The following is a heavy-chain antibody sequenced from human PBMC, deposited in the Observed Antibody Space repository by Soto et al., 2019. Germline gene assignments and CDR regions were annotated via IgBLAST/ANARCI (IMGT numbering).Heavy chain of an antibody. D-gene: IGHD1-26*01. CDR2: IYYSGST. CDR1: GGSVSSGSYY. V-gene: IGHV4-61*01. CDR3: AGKELRVIDYYYYGMDV. Sequence: QVQLQESGPGLVKPSETLSLTCTVSGGSVSSGSYYWSWIRQPPGKGLEWIGYIYYSGSTNYNPSLKSRVTISVDTSKNQFSLKLSSVTAADTAVYYCAGKELRVIDYYYYGMDVWGRGTTVTVSS. J-gene: IGHJ6*02.